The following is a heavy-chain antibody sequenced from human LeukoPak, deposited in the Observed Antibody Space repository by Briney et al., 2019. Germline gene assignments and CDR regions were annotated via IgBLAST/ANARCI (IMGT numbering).Heavy chain of an antibody. V-gene: IGHV1-69*05. D-gene: IGHD1-26*01. Sequence: ASVKVSCKASGGTFSSYAISWVRQAPGQGLEWMERIIPISGTANYAQKFQGRVTITTDESTSTAYMELSSLRSEDTAVYYCARDFGGSGSYYWYFDYWGQGTLVTVSS. J-gene: IGHJ4*02. CDR3: ARDFGGSGSYYWYFDY. CDR2: IIPISGTA. CDR1: GGTFSSYA.